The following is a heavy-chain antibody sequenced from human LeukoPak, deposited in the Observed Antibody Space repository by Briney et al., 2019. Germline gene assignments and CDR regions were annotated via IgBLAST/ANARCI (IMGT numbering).Heavy chain of an antibody. D-gene: IGHD3-22*01. CDR2: MNPNSGNT. V-gene: IGHV1-8*02. Sequence: ASVKVSCKASGGTFSSYDITWVRKATGQGLEWLGWMNPNSGNTGYAQKFQGRVTMTRNTSISTAYMELSSLRSEDTAVYYCASGRHYYDSSGYSVLFDYWGQGTLVTVSS. CDR1: GGTFSSYD. CDR3: ASGRHYYDSSGYSVLFDY. J-gene: IGHJ4*02.